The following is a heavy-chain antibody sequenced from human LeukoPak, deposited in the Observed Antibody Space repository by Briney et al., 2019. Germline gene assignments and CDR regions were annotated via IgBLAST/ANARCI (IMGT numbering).Heavy chain of an antibody. D-gene: IGHD3-22*01. V-gene: IGHV3-30*04. CDR2: ISYDGSNK. J-gene: IGHJ4*02. Sequence: PGGSLRLSCAASGFTFSSYAMHWVRQAPGKGLEGVAVISYDGSNKYYADSVKGRFTISRDNSKNTLYLQMNSLRAEDTAVYYCARGEAYYYDSSGYSWGQGTLVTVSS. CDR3: ARGEAYYYDSSGYS. CDR1: GFTFSSYA.